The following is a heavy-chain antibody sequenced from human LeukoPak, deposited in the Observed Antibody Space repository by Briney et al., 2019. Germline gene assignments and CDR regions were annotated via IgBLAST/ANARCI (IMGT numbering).Heavy chain of an antibody. V-gene: IGHV1-3*01. CDR2: INAGNGDT. J-gene: IGHJ6*02. CDR1: GYTFTNYF. CDR3: ARDWQEPYDYYGMDV. Sequence: ASVEVSCKTSGYTFTNYFMHWVRQAPGQSLEWVGSINAGNGDTKYSQKFQGRVTISRDTSASTAYMKLSSLISEDTAVYYCARDWQEPYDYYGMDVWGQGTTVTVSS.